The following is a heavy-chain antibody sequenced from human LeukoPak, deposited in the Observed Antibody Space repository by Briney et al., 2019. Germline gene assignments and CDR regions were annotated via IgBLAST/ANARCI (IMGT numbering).Heavy chain of an antibody. CDR1: GFTFSSYW. CDR2: IKQDGSEK. Sequence: PGGSLRLSCAASGFTFSSYWMSWVRQAPGKGLEWVANIKQDGSEKYYVDSVKGRFTISRDNAKNSLYLQMNSLRAEDTAVYYCARAGTVYHDYGDYGGWFDPWGQGTLVTVSS. J-gene: IGHJ5*02. V-gene: IGHV3-7*01. CDR3: ARAGTVYHDYGDYGGWFDP. D-gene: IGHD4-17*01.